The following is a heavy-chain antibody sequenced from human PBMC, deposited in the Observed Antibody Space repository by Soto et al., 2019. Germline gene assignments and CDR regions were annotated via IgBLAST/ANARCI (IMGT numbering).Heavy chain of an antibody. CDR1: GYTFTSYG. Sequence: QVQLVQSGAEVKKPGASVKVSCKASGYTFTSYGISWVRQAPGQGLEWMGWISAYNGNTNYAQKLQGRVTMTTDTDTSTAYMGRRSLRSEDTAGYCCAREYYYGSGGAYWGQGTLVTVSS. D-gene: IGHD3-10*01. CDR2: ISAYNGNT. V-gene: IGHV1-18*01. J-gene: IGHJ4*02. CDR3: AREYYYGSGGAY.